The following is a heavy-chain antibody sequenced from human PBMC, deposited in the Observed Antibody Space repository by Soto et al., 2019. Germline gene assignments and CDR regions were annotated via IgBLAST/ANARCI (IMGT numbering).Heavy chain of an antibody. CDR3: ARYYGDYRNWFDP. CDR2: IYHSGST. CDR1: GGSISSGGYS. V-gene: IGHV4-30-2*01. Sequence: SSETLSLTCAVSGGSISSGGYSWSWIRQPPGKGLEWIGYIYHSGSTYYNPSLKSRVTISVDRSKNQFSLKLSSVTAADTAVYYFARYYGDYRNWFDPWGQGTLVTVSS. D-gene: IGHD4-17*01. J-gene: IGHJ5*02.